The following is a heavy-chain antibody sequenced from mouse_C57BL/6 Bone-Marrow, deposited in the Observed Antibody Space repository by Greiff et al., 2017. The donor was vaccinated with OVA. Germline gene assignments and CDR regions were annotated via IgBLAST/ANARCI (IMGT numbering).Heavy chain of an antibody. J-gene: IGHJ3*01. V-gene: IGHV1-81*01. CDR2: IYPRSGNT. CDR3: ARGGQLRLDRFAY. CDR1: GYTFTSYG. Sequence: VQLQHSGAELARPGASVKLSCKASGYTFTSYGISWVKQRTGQGLEWIGEIYPRSGNTYYNEKFKGKATLTADKSSSTAYMELRSLTSEDSAVYFCARGGQLRLDRFAYWGQGTLVTVSA. D-gene: IGHD3-2*02.